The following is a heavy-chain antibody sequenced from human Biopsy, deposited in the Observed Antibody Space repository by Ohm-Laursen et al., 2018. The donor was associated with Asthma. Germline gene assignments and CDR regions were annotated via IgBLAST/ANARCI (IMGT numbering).Heavy chain of an antibody. J-gene: IGHJ3*01. CDR3: AKTYYDFLTGQVKDVFGV. CDR2: VNTGNSDT. Sequence: ASVKVSCKASGYNFISFAIHWVRQAPGQRLEWMGWVNTGNSDTKYSQKFQGRVTITRDTSASTAYMELRSLRSEDTATYYCAKTYYDFLTGQVKDVFGVWGQGTMVTVSS. CDR1: GYNFISFA. V-gene: IGHV1-3*04. D-gene: IGHD3-9*01.